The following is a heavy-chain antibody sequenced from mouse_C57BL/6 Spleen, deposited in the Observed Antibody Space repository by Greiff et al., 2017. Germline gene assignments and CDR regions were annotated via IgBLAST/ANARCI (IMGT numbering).Heavy chain of an antibody. Sequence: QVQLKQPGAELVKPGASVKLSCKASGYTFTSYWMHWVKQRPGQGLEWIGMIHPNSGSTNYNEKFKSKATLTVDKSSSTAYMQLSSLTSEDSAVYYCARENDGYFDYWGQGTTLTVSS. CDR3: ARENDGYFDY. V-gene: IGHV1-64*01. J-gene: IGHJ2*01. CDR2: IHPNSGST. CDR1: GYTFTSYW. D-gene: IGHD2-3*01.